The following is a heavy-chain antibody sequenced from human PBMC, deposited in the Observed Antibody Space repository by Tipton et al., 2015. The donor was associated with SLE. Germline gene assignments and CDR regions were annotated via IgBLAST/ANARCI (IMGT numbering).Heavy chain of an antibody. CDR2: IKRDGSEK. Sequence: SLRLSCAASEFTFRNYWMSWVRQAPGKGLEWVANIKRDGSEKYYVDSVKGRLTISRDNDNDSLYLQMNSLRAEDTAVYYCARERSTYYFDYWGQGTLVTVSS. CDR1: EFTFRNYW. CDR3: ARERSTYYFDY. V-gene: IGHV3-7*03. J-gene: IGHJ4*02.